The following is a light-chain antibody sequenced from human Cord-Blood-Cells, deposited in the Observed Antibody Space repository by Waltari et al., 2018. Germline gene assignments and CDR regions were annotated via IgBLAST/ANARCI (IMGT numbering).Light chain of an antibody. Sequence: QSVLTQPPSASGTPGQRVTIPCSGSSSNIGSNTVNRYQQLPGTAPKLLIYSNNPRPSGVPDRFSGSKSGTSASLAISGLQSEDEADYYCAAWDDSLNGRVFGGGTKLTVL. CDR1: SSNIGSNT. CDR2: SNN. V-gene: IGLV1-44*01. J-gene: IGLJ3*02. CDR3: AAWDDSLNGRV.